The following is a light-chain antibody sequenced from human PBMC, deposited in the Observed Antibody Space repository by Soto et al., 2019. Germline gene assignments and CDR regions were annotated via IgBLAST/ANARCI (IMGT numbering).Light chain of an antibody. Sequence: DIQMTQSPSTLSASVGDRVSITCRASQKTRSRLAWFQQKPGKAPKLLSSDVSTLERGVPSKFSGSGSATEFTLPICGLQPDHFAPYYCQEYKDYVCTIGQGTKVDLK. CDR2: DVS. V-gene: IGKV1-5*01. CDR1: QKTRSR. J-gene: IGKJ2*02. CDR3: QEYKDYVCT.